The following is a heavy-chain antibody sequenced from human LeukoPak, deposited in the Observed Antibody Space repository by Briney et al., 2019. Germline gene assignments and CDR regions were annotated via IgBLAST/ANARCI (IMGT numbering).Heavy chain of an antibody. D-gene: IGHD3-22*01. CDR3: AKGGYYDSSGYFPHVGY. J-gene: IGHJ4*02. CDR1: GFTFSSYA. Sequence: GGSLRLSCAASGFTFSSYAMSWVRQAPGKGLEWVSAISGSGGSTYYADSVKGRFTISRDNSKNTLYLQMNSLRAEDTAVYYCAKGGYYDSSGYFPHVGYWGQGTLVTVSS. CDR2: ISGSGGST. V-gene: IGHV3-23*01.